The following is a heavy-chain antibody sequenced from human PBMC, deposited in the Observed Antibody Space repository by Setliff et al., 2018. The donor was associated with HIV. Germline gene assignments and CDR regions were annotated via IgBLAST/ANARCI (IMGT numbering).Heavy chain of an antibody. J-gene: IGHJ3*02. CDR1: GDSMNTNDW. CDR3: ARTVPYSSNQDAFDI. Sequence: PSETLSLTCAVSGDSMNTNDWWGWIRQPPGKGLAWIGYISNSGKTYYNPSLNRRVTMSIDTSKNQLSLNLDSVTAVDTAVYYCARTVPYSSNQDAFDIWVQVTMVTVSS. V-gene: IGHV4-28*01. D-gene: IGHD4-4*01. CDR2: ISNSGKT.